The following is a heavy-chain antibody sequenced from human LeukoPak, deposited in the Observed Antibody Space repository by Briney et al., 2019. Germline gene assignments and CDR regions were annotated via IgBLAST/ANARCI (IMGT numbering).Heavy chain of an antibody. CDR2: IIPIFGTA. V-gene: IGHV1-69*06. J-gene: IGHJ5*02. Sequence: SVKVSCKASGGTFSSYAISWVRQAPGQGLEWMGGIIPIFGTANYAQKFQGRVTITADKSTSTAYMELSSLRSEDTAVYYCAKGPSSGWYDWFDPWGQGTLVTVSS. CDR3: AKGPSSGWYDWFDP. CDR1: GGTFSSYA. D-gene: IGHD6-19*01.